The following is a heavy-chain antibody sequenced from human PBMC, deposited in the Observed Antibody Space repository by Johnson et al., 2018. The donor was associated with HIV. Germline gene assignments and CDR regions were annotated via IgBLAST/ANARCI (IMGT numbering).Heavy chain of an antibody. V-gene: IGHV3-7*01. CDR2: IKQDGSEK. CDR1: GFTVSSNY. D-gene: IGHD3-16*01. CDR3: ARDKSWVRGAFDI. Sequence: VQLVESGGGLIQPGGSLRLSCAASGFTVSSNYMSWVRQAPGKGLEWVANIKQDGSEKYYVDSVKGRFTISRDNAKNSLSLKMNSLRAEDTAVYYCARDKSWVRGAFDIWGQGTMVTVSS. J-gene: IGHJ3*02.